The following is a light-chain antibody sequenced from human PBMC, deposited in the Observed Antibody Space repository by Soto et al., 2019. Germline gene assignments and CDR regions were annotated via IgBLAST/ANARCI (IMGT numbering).Light chain of an antibody. Sequence: DIQMTQSPSTLSASVGDRVTITCRARQSISGWLAWYQQNPGKAPTLLIYKASTLESGVPSRFGGSGSGTDFTLTISSLQPDDFATYCCKQYNNYGAWTFGQGTKVQIK. CDR3: KQYNNYGAWT. V-gene: IGKV1-5*03. CDR1: QSISGW. J-gene: IGKJ1*01. CDR2: KAS.